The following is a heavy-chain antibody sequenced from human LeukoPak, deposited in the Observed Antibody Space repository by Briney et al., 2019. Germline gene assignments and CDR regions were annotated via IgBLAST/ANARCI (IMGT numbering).Heavy chain of an antibody. V-gene: IGHV4-4*02. CDR2: ISLTGRT. D-gene: IGHD1-26*01. J-gene: IGHJ4*02. CDR3: RRESGPYCPFGY. Sequence: SETLSLTCGVSAGTITITNWWSWVRQPPGQGLEWIGEISLTGRTNYNPSLIGRVIMSLDESRNQLSLTLTSVTAADTAMHYCRRESGPYCPFGYWGQGTLVVVPS. CDR1: AGTITITNW.